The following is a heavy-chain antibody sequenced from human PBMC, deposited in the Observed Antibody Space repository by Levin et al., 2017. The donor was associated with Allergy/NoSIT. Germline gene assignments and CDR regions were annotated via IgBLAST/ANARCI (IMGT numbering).Heavy chain of an antibody. CDR1: GFTFSSYW. J-gene: IGHJ3*02. CDR3: ARNWRSAFDI. V-gene: IGHV3-7*04. CDR2: IKQDGTEK. Sequence: AASVKVSCAASGFTFSSYWMSWVRQAPGKGLEWVANIKQDGTEKFYVDSVKGRFTISKDNAKNSVDLHMISLRVEDSAVYYCARNWRSAFDIWGQGTMVTVSS. D-gene: IGHD2-8*02.